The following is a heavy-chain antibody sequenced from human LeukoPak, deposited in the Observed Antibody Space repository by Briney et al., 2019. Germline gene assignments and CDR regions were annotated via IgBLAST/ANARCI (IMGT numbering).Heavy chain of an antibody. J-gene: IGHJ4*02. CDR2: ISYDGSNK. Sequence: GGSLRLSCAAPGFTFSSYGMHWVRQAPGKGLEWVAVISYDGSNKYYADSVKGRFTISRDNSKNTLYLQMNSLRAEDTAVYYCAKDRHQSTAMASDFDYWGQGTLVTVSS. CDR3: AKDRHQSTAMASDFDY. V-gene: IGHV3-30*18. CDR1: GFTFSSYG. D-gene: IGHD5-18*01.